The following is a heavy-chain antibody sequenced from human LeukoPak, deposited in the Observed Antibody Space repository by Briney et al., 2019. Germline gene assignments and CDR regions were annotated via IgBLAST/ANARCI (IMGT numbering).Heavy chain of an antibody. CDR2: ISTSDSTI. J-gene: IGHJ4*02. CDR1: GFTFSSYE. CDR3: AKSKFPFDADGWHGYFDF. D-gene: IGHD3-10*01. V-gene: IGHV3-48*03. Sequence: GGSLRLSCAASGFTFSSYEMNWVRQAPGKGLEWVSCISTSDSTIYYADSVKGRFTISRDNSRNTLFMQMYSLRADDTAVYYCAKSKFPFDADGWHGYFDFWGQGTLVTVSS.